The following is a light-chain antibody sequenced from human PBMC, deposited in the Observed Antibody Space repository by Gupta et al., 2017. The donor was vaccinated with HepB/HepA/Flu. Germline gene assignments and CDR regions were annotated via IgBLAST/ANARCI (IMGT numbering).Light chain of an antibody. J-gene: IGKJ2*01. CDR1: QSIGSG. CDR2: QGS. V-gene: IGKV1-5*03. Sequence: TQMTQPPSTLSPAVGDRVTITCRPRQSIGSGLAWYQQKPGKVPKLLIYQGSSLESRVPSRFSGRGPGTELSLTISSLQPHDFATYFCQHDNNYPHTLGQGTKMEIK. CDR3: QHDNNYPHT.